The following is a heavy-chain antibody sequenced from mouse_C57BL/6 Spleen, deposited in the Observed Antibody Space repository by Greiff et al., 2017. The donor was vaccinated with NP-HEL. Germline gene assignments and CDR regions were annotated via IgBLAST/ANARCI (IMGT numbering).Heavy chain of an antibody. D-gene: IGHD1-1*01. Sequence: VQLQQSGAELARPGASVKLSCKASGYTFTSYGISWVKQRTGQGLEWIGEIYPRSGNTYYNEKFKGKATLTADKSSSTAYMELRSLTSEDSAVYYCARGYYYGSQGYFDVWGTGTTVTVSS. CDR2: IYPRSGNT. V-gene: IGHV1-81*01. CDR1: GYTFTSYG. CDR3: ARGYYYGSQGYFDV. J-gene: IGHJ1*03.